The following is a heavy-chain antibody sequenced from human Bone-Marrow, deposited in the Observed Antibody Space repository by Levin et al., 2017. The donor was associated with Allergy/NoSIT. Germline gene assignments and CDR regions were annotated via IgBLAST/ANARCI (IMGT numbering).Heavy chain of an antibody. CDR2: IYHGGRT. CDR1: GGSISSSTW. D-gene: IGHD4-17*01. CDR3: AREHLDYGTKSGNY. Sequence: SETLSLTCTVSGGSISSSTWWSWVRQSPGKGLEWIGEIYHGGRTNYNPSLKSRVSMSVDKSKSQFSMKLSSVTAADTAVYYCAREHLDYGTKSGNYWGKGTLVTVSS. V-gene: IGHV4-4*02. J-gene: IGHJ4*02.